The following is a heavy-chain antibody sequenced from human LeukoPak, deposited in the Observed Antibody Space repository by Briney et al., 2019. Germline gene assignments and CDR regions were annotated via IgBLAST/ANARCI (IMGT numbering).Heavy chain of an antibody. CDR2: IYYSGST. CDR1: HGSISRYY. J-gene: IGHJ3*01. Sequence: SETLSLTCIVSHGSISRYYWSWIRQPPGKGLGWIGHIYYSGSTEYSPSLKSRVTISVDTSENQVSLKVTSVTAADTAVYYCARLQNRGFDYGYDDAFDVWGQGTMVTVSS. CDR3: ARLQNRGFDYGYDDAFDV. V-gene: IGHV4-59*08. D-gene: IGHD5-18*01.